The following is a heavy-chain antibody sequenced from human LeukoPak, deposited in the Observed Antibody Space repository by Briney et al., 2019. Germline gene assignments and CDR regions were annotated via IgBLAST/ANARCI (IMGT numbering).Heavy chain of an antibody. CDR1: GFTFASCA. CDR2: ISSSGGST. J-gene: IGHJ4*02. CDR3: AKSLAAARDY. V-gene: IGHV3-23*01. D-gene: IGHD6-13*01. Sequence: GGFLRLSCAASGFTFASCAMSWVRQAPGKWLEWVSSISSSGGSTYYADSVKGRFTISRDNSKNTLYLQVNSLRAEDTAVYYCAKSLAAARDYWGQGTLVTVSS.